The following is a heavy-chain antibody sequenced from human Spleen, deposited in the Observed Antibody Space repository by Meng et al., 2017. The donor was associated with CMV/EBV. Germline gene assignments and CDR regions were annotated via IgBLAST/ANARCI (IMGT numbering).Heavy chain of an antibody. CDR2: IYPGDSDT. D-gene: IGHD2-2*01. Sequence: YTFTTYWIGWVRQRPGKGLEWMGVIYPGDSDTRYSPSFQGQVTISADKSINTAFLHWSSLKASDTAMYYCARALTYCSTTSCYLKYWGQGTLVTVSS. CDR3: ARALTYCSTTSCYLKY. CDR1: YTFTTYW. J-gene: IGHJ4*02. V-gene: IGHV5-51*01.